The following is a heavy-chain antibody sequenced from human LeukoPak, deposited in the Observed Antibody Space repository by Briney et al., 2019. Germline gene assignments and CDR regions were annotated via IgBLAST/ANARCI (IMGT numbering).Heavy chain of an antibody. V-gene: IGHV1-46*01. CDR2: INPSGGST. CDR1: GYTFTSYY. J-gene: IGHJ6*03. D-gene: IGHD2-2*01. CDR3: ARSGYCSSTSCYHRVAGYYYYYYYMDV. Sequence: ASVKVSCKASGYTFTSYYMHWVRQAPGQGLEWMGIINPSGGSTSYAQKFQGRVTMTRDMSTSTVYMGLSSLRSEDTVVYYCARSGYCSSTSCYHRVAGYYYYYYYMDVWGKGTTVTVSS.